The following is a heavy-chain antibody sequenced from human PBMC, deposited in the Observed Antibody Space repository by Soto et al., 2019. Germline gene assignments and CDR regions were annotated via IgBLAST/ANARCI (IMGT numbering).Heavy chain of an antibody. D-gene: IGHD3-22*01. CDR2: ISGSGGST. V-gene: IGHV3-23*01. CDR1: GFTFSSYA. J-gene: IGHJ4*02. Sequence: PGGSLRLSCAASGFTFSSYAMSWVRQAPGKGLEWVSAISGSGGSTYYADSVKGRFTISRDNSKNTLYLQMNSLRAEDTAVYYCAKDEGYYDSSGIDYWGQGTLVTVS. CDR3: AKDEGYYDSSGIDY.